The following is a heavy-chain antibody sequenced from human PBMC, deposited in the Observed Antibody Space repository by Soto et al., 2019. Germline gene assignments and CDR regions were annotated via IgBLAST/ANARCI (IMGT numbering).Heavy chain of an antibody. CDR3: ALRPHRLLPMNYSDY. D-gene: IGHD3-22*01. CDR1: GGTFSSYA. J-gene: IGHJ4*02. V-gene: IGHV1-69*06. Sequence: QVQLVQSGAEVKKPGSSVKVSCKASGGTFSSYAISWVRQAPGQGLEWMGGIIPIFGTTNYAQKFQGRVTITADKSTSTAYMELSSLRSEDTAVYYCALRPHRLLPMNYSDYWGQGTLVTVSS. CDR2: IIPIFGTT.